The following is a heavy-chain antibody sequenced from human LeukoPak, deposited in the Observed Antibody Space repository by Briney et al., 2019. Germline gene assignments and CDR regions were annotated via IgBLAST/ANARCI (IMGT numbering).Heavy chain of an antibody. J-gene: IGHJ4*02. CDR1: GGSISSYY. V-gene: IGHV4-59*01. CDR3: ARGLNRNDYGDYGY. Sequence: SETLSLTCTVSGGSISSYYWSWIRQPPGKGLEWIGYIYYTGSTSYNPSLKSRVTISVQTSKNQFSLKLSSVTAADTAVYYCARGLNRNDYGDYGYWGQGTLVTVSS. CDR2: IYYTGST. D-gene: IGHD4-17*01.